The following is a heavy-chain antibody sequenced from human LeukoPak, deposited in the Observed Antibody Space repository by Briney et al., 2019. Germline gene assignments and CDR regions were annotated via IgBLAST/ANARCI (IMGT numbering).Heavy chain of an antibody. CDR1: GYTFTSYY. V-gene: IGHV1-46*01. D-gene: IGHD2-8*01. CDR2: INPSGGST. Sequence: PVASVKVSCKASGYTFTSYYMHWVRQAPGQGLEWMGIINPSGGSTSYAQKFQGRVTMTRDTSTSTVYMELSSLRSEDTAVYYCARDLGYCTNGVCHTRFDYWGQGTLVAVSS. J-gene: IGHJ4*02. CDR3: ARDLGYCTNGVCHTRFDY.